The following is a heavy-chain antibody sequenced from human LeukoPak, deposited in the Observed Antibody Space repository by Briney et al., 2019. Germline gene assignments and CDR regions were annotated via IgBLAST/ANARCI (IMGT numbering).Heavy chain of an antibody. J-gene: IGHJ4*02. V-gene: IGHV4-61*02. D-gene: IGHD3-3*01. CDR1: VGSISSGSYY. Sequence: SQTLSLTCTVSVGSISSGSYYWSWIRQPAGKGLEWIGRIYTSGSTNYNPSLKSRVTISVDTSKNQFSLKLSSVTAADTAVYYCAIHLTPHPALEYWGQGTLVTVSS. CDR3: AIHLTPHPALEY. CDR2: IYTSGST.